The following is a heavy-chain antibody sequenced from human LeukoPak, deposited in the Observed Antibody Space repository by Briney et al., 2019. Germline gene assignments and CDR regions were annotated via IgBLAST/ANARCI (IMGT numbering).Heavy chain of an antibody. J-gene: IGHJ1*01. D-gene: IGHD2/OR15-2a*01. CDR2: INHSGDI. V-gene: IGHV4-34*01. CDR3: ASGILPFQA. Sequence: SSETLSLTCAVYGGSFSGHYWSWIRQPPGKGLEWIGEINHSGDINYNPSLKSRVSISINTSKNQFSLDVTSVTAADPAIYYCASGILPFQAWGQGDLVIVSS. CDR1: GGSFSGHY.